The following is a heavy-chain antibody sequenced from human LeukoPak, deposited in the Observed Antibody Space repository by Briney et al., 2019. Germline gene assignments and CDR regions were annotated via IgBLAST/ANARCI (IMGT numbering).Heavy chain of an antibody. CDR3: ARDRWHCSSTSCPPSLYYYYGMDV. J-gene: IGHJ6*02. CDR2: IYHSGST. V-gene: IGHV4-30-2*01. CDR1: GGSISSGGYS. Sequence: SETLSLTCAVSGGSISSGGYSWSWIRQPPGKGLEWIGYIYHSGSTYYNPSLKSRVTISVDSSKNKFSLKLSSVSAADTAVYYCARDRWHCSSTSCPPSLYYYYGMDVWGQGTTVTVSS. D-gene: IGHD2-2*01.